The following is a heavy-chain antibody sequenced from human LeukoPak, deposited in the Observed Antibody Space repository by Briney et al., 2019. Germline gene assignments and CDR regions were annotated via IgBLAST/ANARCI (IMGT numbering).Heavy chain of an antibody. D-gene: IGHD3-10*01. CDR3: ARYISGTYYSDY. Sequence: GGSLRLSCAASGFTLSSYSMRWVRQAPGKGLECVSSISSITGFIHYADSVKGRFTISRDNAKNSVFLQMDSLRAEDTAVYYCARYISGTYYSDYWGQGTLVTVSS. J-gene: IGHJ4*02. V-gene: IGHV3-21*06. CDR2: ISSITGFI. CDR1: GFTLSSYS.